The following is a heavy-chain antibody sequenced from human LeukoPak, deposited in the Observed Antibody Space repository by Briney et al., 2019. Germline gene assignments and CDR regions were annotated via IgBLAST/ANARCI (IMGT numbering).Heavy chain of an antibody. V-gene: IGHV3-23*01. CDR3: AKQEEYLLLRAYYYDC. Sequence: GGSLSLSCAASGFTLSIYAMSWVYQAPGKGLEWVSVISGSGDSTYYADSLKGRFTISRDNSKNTVFLQMNSLRAEDTAIYYCAKQEEYLLLRAYYYDCWGQGTLATVSS. D-gene: IGHD2-2*01. CDR1: GFTLSIYA. CDR2: ISGSGDST. J-gene: IGHJ4*02.